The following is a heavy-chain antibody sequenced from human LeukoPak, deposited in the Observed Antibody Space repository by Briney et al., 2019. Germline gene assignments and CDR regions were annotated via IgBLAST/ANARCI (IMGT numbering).Heavy chain of an antibody. CDR1: GFTFDDYA. J-gene: IGHJ4*02. Sequence: GGSLRLSCAASGFTFDDYAMHWVRQAPGKGLEWVSGISWNSGSIGYADSVKGRFTISRDNAKNSLYLQMNSLRAEDTALYYCAKSPGGATLNYFDYWGQGTLVTVSS. V-gene: IGHV3-9*01. D-gene: IGHD1-26*01. CDR3: AKSPGGATLNYFDY. CDR2: ISWNSGSI.